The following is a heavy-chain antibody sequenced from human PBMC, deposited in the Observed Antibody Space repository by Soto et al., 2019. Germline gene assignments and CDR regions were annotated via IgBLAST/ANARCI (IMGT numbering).Heavy chain of an antibody. Sequence: SETLSLTCAVYGGSFSGYYWSWIRQPPGKGLEWIGEINHSGSTNYNPSLKSRVTISVDTSKNQFSLKLSSVTAADTAVYYCAGFGDSSSGPDYFDYWGQGTLVTVSS. D-gene: IGHD6-6*01. V-gene: IGHV4-34*01. CDR3: AGFGDSSSGPDYFDY. J-gene: IGHJ4*02. CDR1: GGSFSGYY. CDR2: INHSGST.